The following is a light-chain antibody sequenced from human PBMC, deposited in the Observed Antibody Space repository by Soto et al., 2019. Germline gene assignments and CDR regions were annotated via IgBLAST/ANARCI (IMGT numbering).Light chain of an antibody. J-gene: IGKJ1*01. V-gene: IGKV1-5*03. Sequence: TQSPSTLSASVGDRVTITCRASQTISTWLAWYQQKPGKAPKLLIYKASSLESGVPSRFSGSGSGTEFTLTITSLQPDDFATYYCQQYNGFSRTFGQGTKVDIK. CDR3: QQYNGFSRT. CDR1: QTISTW. CDR2: KAS.